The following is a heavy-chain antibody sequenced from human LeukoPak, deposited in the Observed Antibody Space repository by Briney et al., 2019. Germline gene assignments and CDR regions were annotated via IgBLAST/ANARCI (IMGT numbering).Heavy chain of an antibody. D-gene: IGHD3-3*01. CDR1: GFTFSSYS. CDR2: ISSSSSYI. J-gene: IGHJ5*02. CDR3: ARGGLTMKRFDP. V-gene: IGHV3-21*01. Sequence: GGSLRLSCAASGFTFSSYSMNWVRQAPGKGLEWVSSISSSSSYIYYADSEKGRFTISRDNAKNSLYLQMNSLRAEDTAVYYCARGGLTMKRFDPWGQGTLVTVSS.